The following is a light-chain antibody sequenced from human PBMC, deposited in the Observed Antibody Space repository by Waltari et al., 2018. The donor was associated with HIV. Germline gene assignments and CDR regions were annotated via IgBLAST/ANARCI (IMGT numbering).Light chain of an antibody. Sequence: NFMLTQPHSVSESPGKTVTISCTGSSGSIASNYVQWYQQRPGSAPTTVIYEDNQRPSGVPDRVSCSIDSSSNSASLTISGLKTEDEADYYCQSYDSSNHVVFGGGTKLTVL. CDR2: EDN. CDR3: QSYDSSNHVV. J-gene: IGLJ2*01. CDR1: SGSIASNY. V-gene: IGLV6-57*02.